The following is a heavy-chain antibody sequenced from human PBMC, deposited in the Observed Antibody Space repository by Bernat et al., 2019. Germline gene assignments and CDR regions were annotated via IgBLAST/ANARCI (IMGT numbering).Heavy chain of an antibody. J-gene: IGHJ4*02. D-gene: IGHD6-13*01. V-gene: IGHV3-30*18. CDR1: GFTFNNHG. CDR3: NKEGGAAGSRYQAYYDF. CDR2: VSYDGRLK. Sequence: QVQLVESGGGVVQPGRSLRLSCAASGFTFNNHGMQWVRQAPGKGLEWVAVVSYDGRLKYYSDSVKGRFTISRDNSRDTLYLQMNSLRAEDTALYYCNKEGGAAGSRYQAYYDFWGKGILVTVSA.